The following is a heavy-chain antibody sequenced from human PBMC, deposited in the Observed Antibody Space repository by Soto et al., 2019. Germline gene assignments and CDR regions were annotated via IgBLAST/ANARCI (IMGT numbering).Heavy chain of an antibody. CDR1: CDSIISYY. Sequence: SETLSLTCTFSCDSIISYYWSWIRQPAGKGMEWIGRIHTTENTNYNPSLRSRVTMSVDTSNNQFSLKLTSLTAADTAVYYCARALSSAAGLYFDYWGQGTLVTVSS. CDR2: IHTTENT. V-gene: IGHV4-4*07. D-gene: IGHD6-13*01. J-gene: IGHJ4*02. CDR3: ARALSSAAGLYFDY.